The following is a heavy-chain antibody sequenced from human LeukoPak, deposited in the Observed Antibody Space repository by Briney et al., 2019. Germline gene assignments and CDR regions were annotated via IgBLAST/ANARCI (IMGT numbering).Heavy chain of an antibody. CDR2: INPNSGGT. V-gene: IGHV1-2*02. Sequence: ASVKVSCKASGYTFTGYYMHWVRQAPGQGLEWMGWINPNSGGTNYPQKFQGRVTMARDTSISTAYMELSRLRSDDTAVYYCARSARWRYGPGFVGNYWGQGTLVTVSS. D-gene: IGHD2-21*01. J-gene: IGHJ4*02. CDR1: GYTFTGYY. CDR3: ARSARWRYGPGFVGNY.